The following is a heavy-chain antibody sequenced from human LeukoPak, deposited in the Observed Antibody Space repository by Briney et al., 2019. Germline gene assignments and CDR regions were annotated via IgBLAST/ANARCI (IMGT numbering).Heavy chain of an antibody. CDR3: ARDGRDGYNYRSYAFDI. V-gene: IGHV3-11*01. CDR2: ISSSGSTI. Sequence: GGSLRLSCAASGFTFSDYYMSWIRQAPGGGLEWVSYISSSGSTIYYADSVKGRFTISRDNAKNSLYLQMNSLRAEDTAVYYCARDGRDGYNYRSYAFDIWGQGTMVTVSS. CDR1: GFTFSDYY. J-gene: IGHJ3*02. D-gene: IGHD5-24*01.